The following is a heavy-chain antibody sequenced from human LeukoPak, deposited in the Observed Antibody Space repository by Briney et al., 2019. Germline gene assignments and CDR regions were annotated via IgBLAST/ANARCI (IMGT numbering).Heavy chain of an antibody. Sequence: EASVKVSCKASGGTFSSYAISWVRQAPGQGPEWMGGIIPIFGTANYAQKFQGRVTITADESTSTAYMELSSLRSEDTAVYYCARLTTSGDYYYYGMDVWGQGTTVTVSS. J-gene: IGHJ6*02. CDR1: GGTFSSYA. CDR3: ARLTTSGDYYYYGMDV. D-gene: IGHD1-1*01. V-gene: IGHV1-69*01. CDR2: IIPIFGTA.